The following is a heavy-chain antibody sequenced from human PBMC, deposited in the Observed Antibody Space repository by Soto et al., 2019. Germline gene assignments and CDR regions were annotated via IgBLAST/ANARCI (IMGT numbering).Heavy chain of an antibody. D-gene: IGHD5-18*01. J-gene: IGHJ4*02. CDR3: ARVLIAGVTTD. V-gene: IGHV4-34*01. Sequence: QVQLQQWGAGLLKPSETLSLTCAVYGGSFSGYYWSWIRQPPGKGLEWIGESNHVGNTNYNPSLKSRVTMSVDPSKNQSSLRLSSVTAADTAVYYCARVLIAGVTTDWGQGTLVLVSS. CDR1: GGSFSGYY. CDR2: SNHVGNT.